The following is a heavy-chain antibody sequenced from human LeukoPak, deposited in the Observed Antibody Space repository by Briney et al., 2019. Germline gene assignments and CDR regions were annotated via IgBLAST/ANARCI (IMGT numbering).Heavy chain of an antibody. J-gene: IGHJ3*02. D-gene: IGHD2-21*01. CDR2: IIPILGIA. V-gene: IGHV1-69*04. CDR1: GGTFSSYA. CDR3: ALAPITYDAFDI. Sequence: GASVKVSCKTSGGTFSSYAFSWVRQAPGQGLEWMGRIIPILGIANYAQKFQGRVTITADKSTSTAYMELSSLRSEDTAVYYCALAPITYDAFDIWGQGTMVTVSS.